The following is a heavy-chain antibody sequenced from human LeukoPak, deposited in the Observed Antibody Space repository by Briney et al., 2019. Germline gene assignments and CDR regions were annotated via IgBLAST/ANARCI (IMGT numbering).Heavy chain of an antibody. CDR3: ARDDDYSNLIDY. CDR1: RGSFSGYY. D-gene: IGHD4-11*01. V-gene: IGHV4-34*01. CDR2: INHSGST. Sequence: PSETLSLTCAVYRGSFSGYYWSWIRQPPGKGLEWIGEINHSGSTNYNPSLKSRVTISVDTSKNQFSLKLSSVTAADTAVYYCARDDDYSNLIDYWGQGTLVTVSS. J-gene: IGHJ4*02.